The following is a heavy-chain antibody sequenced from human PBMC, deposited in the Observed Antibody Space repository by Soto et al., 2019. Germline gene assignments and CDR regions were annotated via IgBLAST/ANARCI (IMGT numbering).Heavy chain of an antibody. V-gene: IGHV4-34*01. Sequence: QVQLQQWGAGLLKPSEXXXXTCAVYGGSFSXXXXXXXXXXXXKGLEWIGEINHSGSTNYNPSLKSRATISVDTSKNQFSLKLSSVTAADTAVYYCARVGRSSGFDYWGQGTLVTVSS. J-gene: IGHJ4*02. CDR1: GGSFSXXX. CDR2: INHSGST. CDR3: ARVGRSSGFDY. D-gene: IGHD6-19*01.